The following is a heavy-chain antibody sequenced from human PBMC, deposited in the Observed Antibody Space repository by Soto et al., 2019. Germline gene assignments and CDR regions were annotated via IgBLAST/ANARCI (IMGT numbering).Heavy chain of an antibody. Sequence: EVQLLESGGGLVQPGGSLRLSCAASGFTFSSYAMSWVRQAPGKGLEWVSAISGSGGSTYYADSVKGRFTXSRDXSKXXXXXXXXXXXXXXXXXYYCAKVXXVRGVXTYFDYWGQGTLVTVSX. CDR3: AKVXXVRGVXTYFDY. V-gene: IGHV3-23*01. D-gene: IGHD3-10*01. CDR1: GFTFSSYA. CDR2: ISGSGGST. J-gene: IGHJ4*02.